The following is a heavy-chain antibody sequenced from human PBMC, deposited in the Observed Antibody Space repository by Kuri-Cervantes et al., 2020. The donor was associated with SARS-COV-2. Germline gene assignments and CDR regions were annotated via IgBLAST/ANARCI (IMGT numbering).Heavy chain of an antibody. Sequence: ASVKVSCKASGYTFSDYSNYYMYWVRQAPGQGLEWMGWINPNSGGTNYAQNFQGWVTMTRDTSISTAYMELSRLRSDDTAVYYCARGMVRGIIQYYYYAMDAWGQGTTVTISS. CDR2: INPNSGGT. J-gene: IGHJ6*02. CDR1: GYTFSDYSNYY. CDR3: ARGMVRGIIQYYYYAMDA. D-gene: IGHD3-10*01. V-gene: IGHV1-2*04.